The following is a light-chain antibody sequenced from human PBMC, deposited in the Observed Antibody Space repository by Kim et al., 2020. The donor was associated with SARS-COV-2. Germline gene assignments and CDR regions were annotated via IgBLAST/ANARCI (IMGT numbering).Light chain of an antibody. J-gene: IGLJ2*01. Sequence: VALGRTVRITCQGASIRSYYETWYQQKPGQAPIVVIYGKNNRPSGIPDRFSGSSSGNTASLSITGTQAGDEADYYCNSRDSNDNVVFGGGTQLTVL. CDR1: SIRSYY. CDR2: GKN. CDR3: NSRDSNDNVV. V-gene: IGLV3-19*01.